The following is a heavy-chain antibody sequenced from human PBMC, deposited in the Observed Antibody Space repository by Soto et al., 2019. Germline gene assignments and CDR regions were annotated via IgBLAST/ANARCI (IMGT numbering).Heavy chain of an antibody. Sequence: GVSLRLCWLASGFTFNNDRITWVRPARGTGLEWVSAISGSGGSTYYADSVKGRFTISRDNSKNTLYLQMNSLRAEDTAVYYCAKDGVPYYYDSSGYYVNWGQGTLVTVSS. CDR1: GFTFNNDR. D-gene: IGHD3-22*01. CDR3: AKDGVPYYYDSSGYYVN. J-gene: IGHJ4*02. CDR2: ISGSGGST. V-gene: IGHV3-23*01.